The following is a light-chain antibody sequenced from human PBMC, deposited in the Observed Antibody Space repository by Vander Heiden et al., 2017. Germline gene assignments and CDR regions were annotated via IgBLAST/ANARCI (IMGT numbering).Light chain of an antibody. CDR3: QQYYSTPFT. CDR2: CAS. V-gene: IGKV4-1*01. Sequence: DIVMTQSPDSLAVSLGERATINCKSSQSGLYSSNNKNYLAWYQQKPGQPPKLLIYCASTRESGVPDRFSGSGSGTDFTLTISSLQAEDVAVYYCQQYYSTPFTFGPGTKVDIK. CDR1: QSGLYSSNNKNY. J-gene: IGKJ3*01.